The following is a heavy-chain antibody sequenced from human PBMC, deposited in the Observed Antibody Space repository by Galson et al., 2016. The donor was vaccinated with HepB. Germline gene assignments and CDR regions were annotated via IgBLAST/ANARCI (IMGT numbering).Heavy chain of an antibody. J-gene: IGHJ4*02. Sequence: SLRLSCAASGFTFRSYWMHWVRQAPGKGLVWVSRINSDGGSTTYADSVKGRFTISRDNAKNTLYLQMNSLRAEDTAVYYCARVSSGSGSYNDYWGQGTLVTVSS. CDR2: INSDGGST. CDR1: GFTFRSYW. D-gene: IGHD3-10*01. CDR3: ARVSSGSGSYNDY. V-gene: IGHV3-74*01.